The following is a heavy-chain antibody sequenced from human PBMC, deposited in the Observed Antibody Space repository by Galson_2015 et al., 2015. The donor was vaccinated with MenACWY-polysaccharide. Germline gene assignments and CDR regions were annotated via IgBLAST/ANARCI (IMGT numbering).Heavy chain of an antibody. CDR3: ARDLIAYGDYGNYYYYGMDV. CDR1: GFTVGSNY. V-gene: IGHV3-66*02. J-gene: IGHJ6*02. CDR2: IYSGGST. D-gene: IGHD4-17*01. Sequence: SLRLSCAASGFTVGSNYMSWVRQAPGKGLEWVSVIYSGGSTYYADSVKGRFTISGDNSKNTLYLQMNSLGAEDTAVYYCARDLIAYGDYGNYYYYGMDVWGQGTTVTVSS.